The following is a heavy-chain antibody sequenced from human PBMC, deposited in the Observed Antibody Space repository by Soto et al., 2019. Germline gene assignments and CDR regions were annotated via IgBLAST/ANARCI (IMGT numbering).Heavy chain of an antibody. CDR2: ISYDGSNK. CDR1: GFSFSSYG. J-gene: IGHJ4*02. V-gene: IGHV3-30*18. Sequence: GGSMRLSCAASGFSFSSYGMHWVRQAPGKGLEWVAVISYDGSNKYYAGSVKGRFTISRDNSKNTLYLQMNSLRAEDTAVYYCAKSYYDSSGYYLPDGPFDYWGQRTLVTVSS. CDR3: AKSYYDSSGYYLPDGPFDY. D-gene: IGHD3-22*01.